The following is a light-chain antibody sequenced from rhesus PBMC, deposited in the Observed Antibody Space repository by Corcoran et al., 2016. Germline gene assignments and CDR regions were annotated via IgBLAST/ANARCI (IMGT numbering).Light chain of an antibody. V-gene: IGLV2-32*01. CDR1: SSDIGGYNY. J-gene: IGLJ1*01. Sequence: QAALTQPRSVSGSPGQSVTISCTGTSSDIGGYNYVSWDQQHPGTAPKLMIYEVSKRPSGVSDRFSGSKSGNTASLTISGLQAEDGADYYCCSYAGNYTYIFGAGTRLTVL. CDR2: EVS. CDR3: CSYAGNYTYI.